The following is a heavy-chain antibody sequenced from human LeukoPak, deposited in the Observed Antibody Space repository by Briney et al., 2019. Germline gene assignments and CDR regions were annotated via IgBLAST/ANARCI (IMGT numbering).Heavy chain of an antibody. D-gene: IGHD2-15*01. Sequence: PSETLSLTCAVYGGSFSGYYRSWIRQPPGKGLEWIGEINHSGSTNYNPSLKSRVTISVDTSKNQFSLKLSSVTAADTAVYYCAIRGYCSGGSCLTLFDYWGQGTLVTVSS. J-gene: IGHJ4*02. CDR1: GGSFSGYY. V-gene: IGHV4-34*01. CDR2: INHSGST. CDR3: AIRGYCSGGSCLTLFDY.